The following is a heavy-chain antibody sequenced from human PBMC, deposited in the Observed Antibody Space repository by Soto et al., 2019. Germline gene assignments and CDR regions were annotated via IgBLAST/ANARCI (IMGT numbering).Heavy chain of an antibody. CDR2: ISGSGGST. Sequence: EVQLLESGGGLVQAGGSLRISCAASGFTFSTYSMTWIRQAPGKGLEWVSTISGSGGSTYYIDSVKGRFTISRDNSKNTQYLQMNSLRAEDTAVYYCAKDWTSIWGQGTMVAVSS. CDR3: AKDWTSI. V-gene: IGHV3-23*01. CDR1: GFTFSTYS. J-gene: IGHJ3*02. D-gene: IGHD3-3*01.